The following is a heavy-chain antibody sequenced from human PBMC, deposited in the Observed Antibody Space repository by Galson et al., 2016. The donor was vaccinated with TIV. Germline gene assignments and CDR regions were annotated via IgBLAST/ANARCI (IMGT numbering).Heavy chain of an antibody. Sequence: ETLSLTCTVSGASVSSGNYYWTWIRQSPGKGLECMGYIFSSGSTKYNPSLKSRVTISADTSKNQFSLKLSPVTAADTAVYYCTRDSWTSGYNSAWEAFDFWGQGTMVTVSS. V-gene: IGHV4-61*01. CDR3: TRDSWTSGYNSAWEAFDF. CDR2: IFSSGST. D-gene: IGHD6-19*01. CDR1: GASVSSGNYY. J-gene: IGHJ3*01.